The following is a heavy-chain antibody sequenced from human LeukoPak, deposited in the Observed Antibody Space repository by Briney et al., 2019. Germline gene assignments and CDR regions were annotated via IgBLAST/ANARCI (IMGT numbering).Heavy chain of an antibody. CDR2: ISYDGSNK. J-gene: IGHJ4*02. CDR3: ARVGDDFWSGPYYFDY. Sequence: GGSLRLFCAASGFTFSSYAMHWVRQAPGKGLEWVAVISYDGSNKYYADSVKGRFTISRDNSKNTLYLQMNSLRAEDTAVYYCARVGDDFWSGPYYFDYWGQGTLVTVSS. D-gene: IGHD3-3*01. CDR1: GFTFSSYA. V-gene: IGHV3-30-3*01.